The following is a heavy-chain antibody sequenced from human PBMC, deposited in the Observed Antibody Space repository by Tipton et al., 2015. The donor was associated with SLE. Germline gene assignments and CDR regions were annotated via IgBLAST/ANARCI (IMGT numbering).Heavy chain of an antibody. Sequence: GSLRLSCAASGFTFSSYAMNWVRQAPGKGLEWVSAMSGSGGITYYADSVKGRFTISRDNSKNTLYLQMNSLRAEDTAVYYCAKDRSPYCSGGSCQGAFDIWGQGTMVTVSS. CDR2: MSGSGGIT. J-gene: IGHJ3*02. CDR3: AKDRSPYCSGGSCQGAFDI. D-gene: IGHD2-15*01. V-gene: IGHV3-23*01. CDR1: GFTFSSYA.